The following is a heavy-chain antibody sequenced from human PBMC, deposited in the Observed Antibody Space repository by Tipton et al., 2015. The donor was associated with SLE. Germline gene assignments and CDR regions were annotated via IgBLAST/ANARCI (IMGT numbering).Heavy chain of an antibody. V-gene: IGHV4-59*01. CDR2: IHYSGST. CDR1: GGSISSYY. Sequence: TLSLTCTVSGGSISSYYWSWIRQPPGKGLEWIGYIHYSGSTNYNPSLKSRVTISVDTSKSQFSLKLSSVTVADTAVYYCAGVSGAFDLGSQRTMVPVSS. CDR3: AGVSGAFDL. J-gene: IGHJ3*01.